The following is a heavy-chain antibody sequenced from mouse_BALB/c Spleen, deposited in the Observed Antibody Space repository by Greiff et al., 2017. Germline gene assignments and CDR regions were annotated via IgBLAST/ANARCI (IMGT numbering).Heavy chain of an antibody. J-gene: IGHJ2*01. V-gene: IGHV3-2*02. D-gene: IGHD2-4*01. CDR3: ASIYDYDGEYYFDY. CDR1: GYSITSDYA. CDR2: ISYSGST. Sequence: EVKLMESGPGLVKPSQSLSLTCTVTGYSITSDYAWNWIRQFPGNKLEWMGYISYSGSTSYNPSLKSRISITRDTSKNQFFLQLNSVTTEDTATYYCASIYDYDGEYYFDYWGQGTTLTVSS.